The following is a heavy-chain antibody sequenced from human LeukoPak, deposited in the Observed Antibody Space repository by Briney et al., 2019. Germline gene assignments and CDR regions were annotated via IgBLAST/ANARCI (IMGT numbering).Heavy chain of an antibody. J-gene: IGHJ4*02. D-gene: IGHD3-22*01. V-gene: IGHV3-11*01. CDR1: GFTFSDYY. CDR3: AKDSSYYDDSSAYLDY. Sequence: PGGSLRLSCAASGFTFSDYYMSWIRQAPGKGLEWVSYISSSGSTIYYADSVKGRFTISRDNAKNSLYLQMHSLRAEDTALYYCAKDSSYYDDSSAYLDYWGQGTLVTVSS. CDR2: ISSSGSTI.